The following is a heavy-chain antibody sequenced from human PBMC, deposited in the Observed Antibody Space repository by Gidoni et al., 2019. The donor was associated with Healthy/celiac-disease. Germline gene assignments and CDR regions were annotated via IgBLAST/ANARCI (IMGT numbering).Heavy chain of an antibody. D-gene: IGHD4-17*01. CDR3: ARDCGDYDRYFDL. Sequence: QQWIGHISYSGSTYYNPSLKSRVTISVDTSKNQFSLKLGSVTAADTAVYYCARDCGDYDRYFDLWGRGTLVTVSS. CDR2: ISYSGST. J-gene: IGHJ2*01. V-gene: IGHV4-30-4*01.